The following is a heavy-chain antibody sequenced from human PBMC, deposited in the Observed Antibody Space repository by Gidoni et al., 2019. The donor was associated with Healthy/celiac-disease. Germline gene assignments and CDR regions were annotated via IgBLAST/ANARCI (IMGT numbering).Heavy chain of an antibody. CDR3: ARGVSGKAVAALIDY. J-gene: IGHJ4*02. CDR1: GGSVSSGSYY. V-gene: IGHV4-61*01. CDR2: IYYSGST. D-gene: IGHD6-19*01. Sequence: QVQLQESGPGLVKPSETLSLTCTVSGGSVSSGSYYWSWIRQPPGKGLEWIGYIYYSGSTNYNPSLKSRVTISVDTSKNQFSLKLSSVTAADTAVYYCARGVSGKAVAALIDYWGQGTLVTVSS.